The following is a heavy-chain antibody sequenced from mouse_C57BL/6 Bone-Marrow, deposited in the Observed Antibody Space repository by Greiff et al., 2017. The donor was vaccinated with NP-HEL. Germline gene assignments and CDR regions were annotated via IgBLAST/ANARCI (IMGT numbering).Heavy chain of an antibody. V-gene: IGHV1-7*01. D-gene: IGHD1-1*01. CDR2: INPSSGYT. CDR1: GYTFTSYW. CDR3: AREGFDYYGSFYWYFDV. Sequence: QVQLQQSGAELAKPGASVKLSCKASGYTFTSYWMHWVKQRPGQGLEWIGYINPSSGYTKYNQKFKDKATLTADKYSSTAYMQLSSLTYEDSAVYYCAREGFDYYGSFYWYFDVWGTGTTVTVSS. J-gene: IGHJ1*03.